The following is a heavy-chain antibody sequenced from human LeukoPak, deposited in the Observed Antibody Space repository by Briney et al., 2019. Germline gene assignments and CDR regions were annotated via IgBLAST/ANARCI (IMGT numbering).Heavy chain of an antibody. D-gene: IGHD3-10*01. CDR1: GYTFTGYY. J-gene: IGHJ4*02. Sequence: ASVKVSCKASGYTFTGYYMHWVRQAPGQGLEWMGWMKPNGGGANFAQKFQGRVTMTRDTSISTAYMELSRLRSDDTAVYYCARDPDYGSGSYHFYYFDHWGQGTLVTVSS. CDR2: MKPNGGGA. CDR3: ARDPDYGSGSYHFYYFDH. V-gene: IGHV1-2*02.